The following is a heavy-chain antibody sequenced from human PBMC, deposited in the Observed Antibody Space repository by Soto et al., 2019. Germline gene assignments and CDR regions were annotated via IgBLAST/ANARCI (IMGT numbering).Heavy chain of an antibody. D-gene: IGHD7-27*01. CDR1: GFTISSNY. V-gene: IGHV3-53*02. J-gene: IGHJ2*01. Sequence: EVQLVETGGGLIQPGGSLRLSCAASGFTISSNYMSWVRQAPGKGLQWVSVVYTGGSANYADSVKGRFTSSRDNSKNTLSLQVNSLRVEDTAVYYCARVWGWHFDLWGRGTLVTVSS. CDR2: VYTGGSA. CDR3: ARVWGWHFDL.